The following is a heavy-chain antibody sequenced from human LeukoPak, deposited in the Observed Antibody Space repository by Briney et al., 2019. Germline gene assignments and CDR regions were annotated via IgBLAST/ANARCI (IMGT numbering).Heavy chain of an antibody. J-gene: IGHJ4*02. D-gene: IGHD2-21*02. CDR2: IYDRGST. CDR1: GGSISTGGYY. CDR3: AALLGDGSIDY. V-gene: IGHV4-31*01. Sequence: SQTLSLTCTVSGGSISTGGYYWNWIRQHPGKGLEWIGCIYDRGSTCYNASLKRLITISLDTSKNQSSLKLKSVPAADTAVYYCAALLGDGSIDYWGQGTLVTVSS.